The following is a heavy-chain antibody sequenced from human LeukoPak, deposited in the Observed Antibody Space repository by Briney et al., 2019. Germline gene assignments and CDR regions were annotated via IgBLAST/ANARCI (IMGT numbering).Heavy chain of an antibody. V-gene: IGHV3-48*03. CDR2: ISSSGTTI. CDR3: ARSSGTYHFDY. J-gene: IGHJ4*02. CDR1: GFTFSAYA. Sequence: GGSLRLSCEASGFTFSAYAMTWVRQAPGKGLEWVSYISSSGTTIYYADSVKGRFTISRDNAKNSLFLQVNSLRAEDTAVYYCARSSGTYHFDYWGQGTLVTVSS. D-gene: IGHD1-26*01.